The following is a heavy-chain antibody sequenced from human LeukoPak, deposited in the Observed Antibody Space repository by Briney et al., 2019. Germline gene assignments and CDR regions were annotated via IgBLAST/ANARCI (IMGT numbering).Heavy chain of an antibody. D-gene: IGHD1-1*01. CDR1: GGSFSGYY. Sequence: PSETLSLTCAVYGGSFSGYYWSWIRQPPGKGLEWIGYIYYSGSTNYNSSLESRVTISVDTSKNQFSLKLSSVTAADTAVYYCAGTHRVELDCWGQGTLVTVSS. V-gene: IGHV4-59*08. CDR2: IYYSGST. CDR3: AGTHRVELDC. J-gene: IGHJ4*02.